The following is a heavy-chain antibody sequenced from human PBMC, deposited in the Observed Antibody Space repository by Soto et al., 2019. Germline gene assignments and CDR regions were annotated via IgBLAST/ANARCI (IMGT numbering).Heavy chain of an antibody. D-gene: IGHD2-15*01. CDR3: ARGPGVVVVESGAVGRWYFDL. CDR2: INHSGST. Sequence: QVQLQQWGAGLLKPSETLSLTCAVYGGSFSGYYWSWIRQPPGKGLEWIGEINHSGSTNYNPSLKSRVTISVDTSKNQFSLKLSSVTAADTAVYYCARGPGVVVVESGAVGRWYFDLWGRGTLVTVSS. J-gene: IGHJ2*01. V-gene: IGHV4-34*01. CDR1: GGSFSGYY.